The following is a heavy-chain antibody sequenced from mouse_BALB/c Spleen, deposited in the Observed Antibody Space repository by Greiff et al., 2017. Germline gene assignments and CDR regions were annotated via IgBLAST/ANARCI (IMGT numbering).Heavy chain of an antibody. CDR3: AKNEGTTARGWFAY. V-gene: IGHV2-5-1*01. Sequence: QVQLQQSGPSLVQPSQSLSITCTVSGFSLTSYGVHWVRQSPGKGLEWLGVIWRGGSTDYNAAFMSRLSITKDNSKSQVFFKMNSLQADDTAIYYCAKNEGTTARGWFAYWGQGTLVTVSA. CDR1: GFSLTSYG. J-gene: IGHJ3*01. D-gene: IGHD1-2*01. CDR2: IWRGGST.